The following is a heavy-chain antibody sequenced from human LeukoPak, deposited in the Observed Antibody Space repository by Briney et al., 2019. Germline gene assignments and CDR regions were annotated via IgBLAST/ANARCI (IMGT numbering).Heavy chain of an antibody. CDR2: IWYDGGNK. V-gene: IGHV3-33*01. CDR3: ATARGPDPGYSSGWGDFDY. D-gene: IGHD6-19*01. CDR1: GFTFSSYG. J-gene: IGHJ4*02. Sequence: GRSLRLSCAASGFTFSSYGMHWVRQAPGKGLEWVAVIWYDGGNKYYADSVKGRFTISRDNSKNTLYLQMNSLRAEDTAVYYCATARGPDPGYSSGWGDFDYWGQGTLVTVSS.